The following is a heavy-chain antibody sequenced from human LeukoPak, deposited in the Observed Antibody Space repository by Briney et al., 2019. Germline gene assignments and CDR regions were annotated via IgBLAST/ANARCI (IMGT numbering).Heavy chain of an antibody. CDR3: AKDRLGSGKTQFDY. CDR1: GFTFGSYA. V-gene: IGHV3-23*01. Sequence: GGSLRLSCAASGFTFGSYAMSWVRQAPGKGLEWVSAISGSGGSTYYADSVKGRFTISRDNSKSTLYLQTNSLRTEDTAVYYCAKDRLGSGKTQFDYWGQGTLVTVSS. CDR2: ISGSGGST. D-gene: IGHD3-10*01. J-gene: IGHJ4*02.